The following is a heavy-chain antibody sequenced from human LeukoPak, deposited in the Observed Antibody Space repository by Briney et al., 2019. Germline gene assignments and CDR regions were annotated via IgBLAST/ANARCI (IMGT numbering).Heavy chain of an antibody. D-gene: IGHD6-13*01. Sequence: SGGSLRLSCAASGFTVSGYWMSWVRQAPGKGLEWVANIKQDGSAQNYVDSVKGRLTTSRDNAKNSLFLQMNSLRVEDTALYYCARVSAAGTGFLDLWGRGTLVPVSA. J-gene: IGHJ2*01. CDR3: ARVSAAGTGFLDL. V-gene: IGHV3-7*01. CDR1: GFTVSGYW. CDR2: IKQDGSAQ.